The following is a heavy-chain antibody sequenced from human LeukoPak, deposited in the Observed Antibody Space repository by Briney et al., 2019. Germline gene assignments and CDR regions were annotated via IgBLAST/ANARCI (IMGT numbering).Heavy chain of an antibody. CDR1: GYTFTSYD. Sequence: ASVKVSCKASGYTFTSYDINWVRQATGQGLEWMGWMNPNSGNTGYAQKFQGRVTMTRNTSISTAYMELSRLRSDDTAVYYCARALSTGDFDPWGQGTLVTVSS. J-gene: IGHJ5*02. V-gene: IGHV1-8*01. D-gene: IGHD1-14*01. CDR3: ARALSTGDFDP. CDR2: MNPNSGNT.